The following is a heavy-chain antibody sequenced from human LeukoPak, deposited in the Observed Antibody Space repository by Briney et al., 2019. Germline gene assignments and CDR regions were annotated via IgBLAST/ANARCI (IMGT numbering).Heavy chain of an antibody. V-gene: IGHV4-4*07. CDR3: ARDPAAAGIFDAFDI. D-gene: IGHD6-13*01. CDR1: GGSISSYY. J-gene: IGHJ3*02. Sequence: SETLSLTCTVSGGSISSYYWSWIRQPAGKGLERIGRIYTSGSTNYNPSLKSRVTMSVDMSKNQFSLKLSSVTAADTAVYYCARDPAAAGIFDAFDIWGQGTMVTVSS. CDR2: IYTSGST.